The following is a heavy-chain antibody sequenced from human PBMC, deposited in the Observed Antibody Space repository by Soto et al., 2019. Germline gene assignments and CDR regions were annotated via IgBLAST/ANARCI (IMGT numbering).Heavy chain of an antibody. CDR1: GGSISSYY. D-gene: IGHD3-10*01. CDR2: IYYSGST. CDR3: ASLFGSGSPYAFDI. J-gene: IGHJ3*02. Sequence: SETLSLTCTVSGGSISSYYWSWIRQPPGKELEWIGYIYYSGSTNYNPSLKSRVTISVDTSKNQFSLKLSSVTAADTAVYYCASLFGSGSPYAFDIWGQGTMVTVSS. V-gene: IGHV4-59*08.